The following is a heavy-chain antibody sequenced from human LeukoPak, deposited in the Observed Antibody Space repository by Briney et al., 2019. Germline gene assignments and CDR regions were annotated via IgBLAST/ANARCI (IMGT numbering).Heavy chain of an antibody. D-gene: IGHD3-9*01. CDR1: GYTFTSNY. J-gene: IGHJ4*02. CDR2: INPSGGST. Sequence: ASVKVSCKASGYTFTSNYFHWVRQAPGQGLEWMGIINPSGGSTSYAQKFQGRVTMTRATSTSTVYMEMSSLRSEDTAVYYWARVAFLTGYYHFDYWGQGALVTVSS. V-gene: IGHV1-46*01. CDR3: ARVAFLTGYYHFDY.